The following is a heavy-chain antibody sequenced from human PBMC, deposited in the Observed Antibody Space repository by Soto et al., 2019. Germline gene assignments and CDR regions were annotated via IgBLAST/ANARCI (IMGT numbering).Heavy chain of an antibody. J-gene: IGHJ3*02. Sequence: GGSLRLSCAASGFTFSSYAMTWVRQAPGKGLEWVSAISGSGGSTYNADSVKDRFTISRDNSKNTLYLQMNSLRVEDTAVYHCAKRMTDIAWGADAFDIWGQGTMVTVSS. CDR3: AKRMTDIAWGADAFDI. CDR2: ISGSGGST. V-gene: IGHV3-23*01. CDR1: GFTFSSYA. D-gene: IGHD3-16*01.